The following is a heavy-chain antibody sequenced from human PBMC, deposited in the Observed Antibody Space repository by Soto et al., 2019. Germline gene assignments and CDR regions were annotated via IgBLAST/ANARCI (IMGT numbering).Heavy chain of an antibody. Sequence: GASVKVSCKASGGTFSSYAISWVRQAPGQGLEWMGGTIPIFGTANYAQKFQGRVTITADESTSTAYMELSSLRSEDTAVYYCARVNSSPTYYYYGMDVWGQGTTVTVSS. CDR2: TIPIFGTA. J-gene: IGHJ6*02. V-gene: IGHV1-69*13. D-gene: IGHD6-13*01. CDR1: GGTFSSYA. CDR3: ARVNSSPTYYYYGMDV.